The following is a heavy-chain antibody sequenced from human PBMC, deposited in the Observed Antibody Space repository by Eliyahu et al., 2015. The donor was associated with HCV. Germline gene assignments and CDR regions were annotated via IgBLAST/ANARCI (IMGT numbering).Heavy chain of an antibody. J-gene: IGHJ4*02. D-gene: IGHD2/OR15-2a*01. V-gene: IGHV4-30-4*08. Sequence: QVQLQESGPGLVKPSQTLSLTCTVSGXSXAGTXDXWSGIRQPPGKGLEWIGYKNFRGSTYYNPSLTNRVTISLDTSKNQVSLKLNSVTAADTAVYYCARAEFHWGQGTLVTVSS. CDR3: ARAEFH. CDR1: GXSXAGTXDX. CDR2: KNFRGST.